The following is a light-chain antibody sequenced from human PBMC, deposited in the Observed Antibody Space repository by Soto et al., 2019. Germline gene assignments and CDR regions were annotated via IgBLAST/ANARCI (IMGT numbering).Light chain of an antibody. J-gene: IGKJ4*01. CDR1: QGIANY. Sequence: DIQLTQSPSFLSASVGDGVTITCRASQGIANYFAWYQQKPGKAPKLLIYAESTLQSGVPSRFSGSGSGTDLTLTITSLQPEDFATYYCPQLNTYPLTFGGGNKVEIK. V-gene: IGKV1-9*01. CDR2: AES. CDR3: PQLNTYPLT.